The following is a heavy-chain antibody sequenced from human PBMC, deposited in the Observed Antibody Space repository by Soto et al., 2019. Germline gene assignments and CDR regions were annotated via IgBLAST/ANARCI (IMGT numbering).Heavy chain of an antibody. D-gene: IGHD1-26*01. CDR3: ARYHSGTRGFDF. CDR1: GVSINSCGFD. Sequence: SETLSLTCTVSGVSINSCGFDWSWIRQHPGKGLDWIGYIYYSESTYYNPSLKSRVTISVDTSKNQFSLKLSSVTAVDKGVYYCARYHSGTRGFDFWGQGTLVTVSS. J-gene: IGHJ4*02. CDR2: IYYSEST. V-gene: IGHV4-31*03.